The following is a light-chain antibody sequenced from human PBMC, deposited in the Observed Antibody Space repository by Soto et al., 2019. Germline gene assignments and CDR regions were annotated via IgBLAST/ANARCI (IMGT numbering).Light chain of an antibody. CDR1: QSVSSSY. J-gene: IGKJ1*01. CDR2: GAS. Sequence: EIALTQSPGTLSLSPGERATLSCRASQSVSSSYLAWYQQRPDQAPRLRIYGASSRATGIPDRFSGSGSGTDFTLTISRLEPQGVAVYYCQRYGSSPKRFSQAAKGEIK. CDR3: QRYGSSPKR. V-gene: IGKV3-20*01.